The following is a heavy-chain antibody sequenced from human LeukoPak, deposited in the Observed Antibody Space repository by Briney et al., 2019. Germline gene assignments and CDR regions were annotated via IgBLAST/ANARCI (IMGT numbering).Heavy chain of an antibody. J-gene: IGHJ4*02. D-gene: IGHD7-27*01. V-gene: IGHV3-48*02. Sequence: GGSLRLSCAASGFTFSTYSMNWVRQAPGKGLEWVSYISSSSTTMSYTDSMKGRFTISRDNAKNSLYLQMNSLRDEDTAVYYCARDRNWGFDYWGQGTLVTVSS. CDR2: ISSSSTTM. CDR1: GFTFSTYS. CDR3: ARDRNWGFDY.